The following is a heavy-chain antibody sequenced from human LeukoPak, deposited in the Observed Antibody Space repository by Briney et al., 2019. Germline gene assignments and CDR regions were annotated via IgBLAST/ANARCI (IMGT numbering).Heavy chain of an antibody. CDR3: AGETSSRFFDY. CDR1: GGSISSYY. Sequence: SETLSLTCTVSGGSISSYYWSWIRQPPGKGLEWIGYIYHSGGTNYNPSLKSRVTISADTSKKQFSLKLTSVTAADTAVYYCAGETSSRFFDYWGQGTLLTVSS. J-gene: IGHJ4*02. V-gene: IGHV4-59*01. CDR2: IYHSGGT.